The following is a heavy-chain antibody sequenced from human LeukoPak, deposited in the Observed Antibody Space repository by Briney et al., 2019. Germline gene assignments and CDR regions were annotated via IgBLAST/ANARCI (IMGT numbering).Heavy chain of an antibody. CDR3: AKGIYYDSSGYHDY. CDR2: ISSSSSYI. Sequence: KSGGSLRLSCAASGFTFSSYSMNWVRQAPGKGLEWVSSISSSSSYIYYADSVKGRFTISRDNAKNSLYLQMNSLRAEDTAVYYCAKGIYYDSSGYHDYWGQGTLVTVSS. J-gene: IGHJ4*02. V-gene: IGHV3-21*01. CDR1: GFTFSSYS. D-gene: IGHD3-22*01.